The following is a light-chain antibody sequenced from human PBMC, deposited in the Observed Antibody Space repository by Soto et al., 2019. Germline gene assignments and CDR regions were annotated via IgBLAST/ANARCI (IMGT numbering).Light chain of an antibody. CDR1: QTISSW. V-gene: IGKV1-5*03. Sequence: EIQMTQTPSTLSASVGDRFTITCRASQTISSWLAWYQQKPGKAPKLLIYKASTLKSGVPSRFSGSGSGTEFTLTISSLQPDDFAAYYCQHYNSYSEAFGQGTKV. CDR2: KAS. CDR3: QHYNSYSEA. J-gene: IGKJ1*01.